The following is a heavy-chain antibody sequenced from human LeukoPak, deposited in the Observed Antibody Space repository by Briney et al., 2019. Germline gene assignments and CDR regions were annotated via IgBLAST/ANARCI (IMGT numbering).Heavy chain of an antibody. CDR2: IYSGST. V-gene: IGHV4-61*01. CDR3: AREGSGWDPFDY. CDR1: GGSVSSGSYY. J-gene: IGHJ4*02. D-gene: IGHD6-19*01. Sequence: SETLSLTCTVSGGSVSSGSYYWSWIRQPPGKGLEWIGYIYSGSTNYHPSLKSRLTISVDTSKNQFSLKLSSVTAADTAVYYCAREGSGWDPFDYWGQGTLVTVSS.